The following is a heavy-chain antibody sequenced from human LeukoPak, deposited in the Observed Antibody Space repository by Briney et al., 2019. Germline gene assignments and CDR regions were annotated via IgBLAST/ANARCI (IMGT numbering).Heavy chain of an antibody. CDR2: ISSSSSYI. D-gene: IGHD6-13*01. V-gene: IGHV3-21*01. CDR1: GFTFSSYS. Sequence: GGSLRLSCAASGFTFSSYSMNWVRQAPGKGLEWVSSISSSSSYIYYADSVKGRFTISRDNAKNSLYLQMNSLRAEDTAVYYCARVLLAAAGIVSDYWGQGTLDTVSS. J-gene: IGHJ4*02. CDR3: ARVLLAAAGIVSDY.